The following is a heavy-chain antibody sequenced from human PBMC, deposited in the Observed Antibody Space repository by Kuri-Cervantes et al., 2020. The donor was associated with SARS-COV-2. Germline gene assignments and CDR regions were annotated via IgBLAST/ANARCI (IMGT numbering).Heavy chain of an antibody. V-gene: IGHV3-23*01. CDR2: VSPTGAST. D-gene: IGHD3-3*01. Sequence: ETLSLTCAASGFAFSNHGMNWVRQAPGKGLEWVSSVSPTGASTQDADSVKGRFTISRDNSKNTLYLQMNSLRAEDTAVYYCARWGRGSVLRFLEWSGYGMDVWGQGTTVTVSS. CDR3: ARWGRGSVLRFLEWSGYGMDV. CDR1: GFAFSNHG. J-gene: IGHJ6*02.